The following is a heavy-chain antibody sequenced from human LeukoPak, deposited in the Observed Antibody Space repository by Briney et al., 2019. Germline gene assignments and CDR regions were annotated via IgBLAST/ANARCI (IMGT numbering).Heavy chain of an antibody. J-gene: IGHJ4*02. D-gene: IGHD3-3*01. Sequence: GASVKVSCKASGYTFSNYGINWVRQAPRQGLEWMGWIRAYNDDTNYAQKLQGRVTMTTDTSTSTAYMELRSLRSDDTAIYYCARGRVPIFYWGQGTLVTVSS. CDR1: GYTFSNYG. CDR3: ARGRVPIFY. V-gene: IGHV1-18*01. CDR2: IRAYNDDT.